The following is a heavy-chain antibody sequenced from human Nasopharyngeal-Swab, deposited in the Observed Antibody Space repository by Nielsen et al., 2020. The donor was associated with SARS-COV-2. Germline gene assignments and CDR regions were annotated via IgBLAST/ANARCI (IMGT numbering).Heavy chain of an antibody. CDR3: ARDLVAGDAGRYYYYYGMDV. Sequence: GESLKISCAASGFTVSSNYMSWVRQAPGKGLEWVSVIYSGGSTYYADSVKGRFTISRDNSKNTLYLQMNSLRAEDTAVYYCARDLVAGDAGRYYYYYGMDVWGQGTTVTVSS. J-gene: IGHJ6*02. D-gene: IGHD6-19*01. CDR1: GFTVSSNY. V-gene: IGHV3-53*01. CDR2: IYSGGST.